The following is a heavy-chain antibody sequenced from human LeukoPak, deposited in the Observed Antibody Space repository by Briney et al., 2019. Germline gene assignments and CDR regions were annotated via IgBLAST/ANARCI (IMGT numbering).Heavy chain of an antibody. CDR1: GFTFSRYG. Sequence: TGGSLRLSCAASGFTFSRYGMHWVRQAPGKGLEWVAFIGYDGSNKYCADSVKGRFTISRDNSKNTLYLQLNSLRVDDAAIYYCAKHRRSTLVTAYFDSWGQGTLVTVSS. D-gene: IGHD2-21*02. J-gene: IGHJ4*02. CDR3: AKHRRSTLVTAYFDS. V-gene: IGHV3-30*02. CDR2: IGYDGSNK.